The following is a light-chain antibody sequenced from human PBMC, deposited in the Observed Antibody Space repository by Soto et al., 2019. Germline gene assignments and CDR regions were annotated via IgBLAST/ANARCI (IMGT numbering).Light chain of an antibody. CDR3: QLDNSSRT. Sequence: DIQMTQSPSSVSASVGDRVTITCRASQPISSWLAWYQQKPGEAPKLLIFAASTLQSGVPSRFSGRGAGTYLTLTITSLPPEDTAIFYFQLDNSSRTFGRGTRVDLK. V-gene: IGKV1-12*01. J-gene: IGKJ3*01. CDR1: QPISSW. CDR2: AAS.